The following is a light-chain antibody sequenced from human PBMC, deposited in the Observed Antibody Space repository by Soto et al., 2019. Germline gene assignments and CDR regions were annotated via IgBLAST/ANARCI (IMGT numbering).Light chain of an antibody. CDR3: QTYDGTNWV. J-gene: IGLJ3*02. CDR1: SGNIAFNY. CDR2: EDQ. V-gene: IGLV6-57*03. Sequence: NFMLTQPHSVSESPGKTVTLSCTRSSGNIAFNYVQWYQQRPGSAPTIVIYEDQKRPSGVPDRFSGSIVSSSNSASLTISGLMTEDEADYYCQTYDGTNWVFGGGTKVTVL.